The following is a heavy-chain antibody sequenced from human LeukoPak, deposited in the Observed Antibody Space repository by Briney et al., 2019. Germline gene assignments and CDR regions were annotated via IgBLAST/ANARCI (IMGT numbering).Heavy chain of an antibody. D-gene: IGHD2-15*01. J-gene: IGHJ4*02. CDR3: VSCYSARGTFDY. CDR1: GFTFSSYA. Sequence: GGSLRLSCAASGFTFSSYAMSWVRQAPGKGLEWVSAISGSGGSTYYADSVKGRFTISRDNSKNTLYLQMNSLRAEDTAAYYCVSCYSARGTFDYWGQGTLVTVSS. CDR2: ISGSGGST. V-gene: IGHV3-23*01.